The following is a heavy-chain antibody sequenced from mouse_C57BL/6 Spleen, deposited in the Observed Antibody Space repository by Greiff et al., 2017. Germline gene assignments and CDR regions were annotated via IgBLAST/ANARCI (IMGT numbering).Heavy chain of an antibody. J-gene: IGHJ4*01. V-gene: IGHV1-80*01. CDR1: GYAFSSYW. D-gene: IGHD2-5*01. Sequence: SGASVKISCKASGYAFSSYWMNWVKQRPGKGLEWIGQIYPGDGDTNYNGKFKGKATLTADKSSSTASEDSAVYFCALPTIVTNYYAMDYWGQGTSVTVSS. CDR3: ALPTIVTNYYAMDY. CDR2: IYPGDGDT.